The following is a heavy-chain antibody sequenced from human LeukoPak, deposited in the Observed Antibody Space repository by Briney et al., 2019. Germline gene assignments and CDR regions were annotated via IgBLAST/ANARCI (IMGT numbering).Heavy chain of an antibody. CDR3: AREALRFLEWEANAFDI. D-gene: IGHD3-3*01. Sequence: ASVKVSCKASGYTFTSYYMHWVRQATGQGLEWMGWMNPNSGNTGYAQKFQGRVTMTRNTSISTAYMELSSLRSEDTAVYYCAREALRFLEWEANAFDIWGQGTMVTVSS. CDR1: GYTFTSYY. V-gene: IGHV1-8*02. J-gene: IGHJ3*02. CDR2: MNPNSGNT.